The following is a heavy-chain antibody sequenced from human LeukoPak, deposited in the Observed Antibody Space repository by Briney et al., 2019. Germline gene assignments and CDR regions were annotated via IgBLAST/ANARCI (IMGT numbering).Heavy chain of an antibody. CDR2: INPNSGGT. CDR1: GYTFTGYY. J-gene: IGHJ4*02. Sequence: ASVKVSCKASGYTFTGYYIHWVRQGPGQGLEWMGWINPNSGGTNYAQKFQGRVTMTRDTSISTAYMELSRLRSDDTAVYYCARVVVRGVNYFDYWGQGTLVTVSS. V-gene: IGHV1-2*02. D-gene: IGHD3-10*01. CDR3: ARVVVRGVNYFDY.